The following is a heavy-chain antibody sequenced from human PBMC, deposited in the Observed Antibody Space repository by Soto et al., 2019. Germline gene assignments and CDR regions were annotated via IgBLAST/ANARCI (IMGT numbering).Heavy chain of an antibody. CDR3: TNRNYVDY. CDR1: GFTFSSSW. Sequence: VGSLRLSCAASGFTFSSSWMHWVRQAPGKGLVWVSRINSDGSSTSYADSVKGRFTISRDNAKNTLYLQMDSLRAEDTAVYYCTNRNYVDYWGQGTLVTVSS. CDR2: INSDGSST. V-gene: IGHV3-74*01. J-gene: IGHJ4*02.